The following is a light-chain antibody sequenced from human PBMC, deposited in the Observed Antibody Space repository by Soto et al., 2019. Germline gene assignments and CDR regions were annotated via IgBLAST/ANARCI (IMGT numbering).Light chain of an antibody. CDR3: QQYGRSPLT. CDR1: QSVPSSN. CDR2: GAT. Sequence: EIVLTQSPGTLSLSPGERATLSCRASQSVPSSNLAWYQQKPGQAPRPLIFGATSRATGIPDRFSGSGSGTDFTLTLSRLEPEDFAVYYCQQYGRSPLTFGPGTKVDVK. J-gene: IGKJ3*01. V-gene: IGKV3-20*01.